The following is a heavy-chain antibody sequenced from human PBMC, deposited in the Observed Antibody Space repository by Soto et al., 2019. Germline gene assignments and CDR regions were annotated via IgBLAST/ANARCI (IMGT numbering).Heavy chain of an antibody. J-gene: IGHJ4*02. D-gene: IGHD1-1*01. CDR1: GGTFSSYT. CDR2: IIPILGIA. Sequence: QVQLVQSGAEVKKPRSSVKVSCKASGGTFSSYTISWVRQAPGQGLEWMGRIIPILGIANYAQKFQGRVTITADKSTSTAYMELSSLRSEDTAVYYCARDLSYRNEELVDIDYWGQGTLVTVSS. V-gene: IGHV1-69*08. CDR3: ARDLSYRNEELVDIDY.